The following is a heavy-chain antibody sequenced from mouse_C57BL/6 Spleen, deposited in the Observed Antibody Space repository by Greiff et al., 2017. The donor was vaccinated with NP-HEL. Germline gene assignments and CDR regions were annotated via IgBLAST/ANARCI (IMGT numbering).Heavy chain of an antibody. J-gene: IGHJ2*01. V-gene: IGHV1-82*01. Sequence: VQLQQSGPELVKPGASVKISCKASGYAFSSSWMNWVKQRPGKGLEWIGRIYPGDGDTNYNGKFKGKATLTADKSSSTAYMQLSSLTSEDSAVYCCARGITTVVPLDYWGQGTTLTVSS. CDR2: IYPGDGDT. CDR1: GYAFSSSW. CDR3: ARGITTVVPLDY. D-gene: IGHD1-1*01.